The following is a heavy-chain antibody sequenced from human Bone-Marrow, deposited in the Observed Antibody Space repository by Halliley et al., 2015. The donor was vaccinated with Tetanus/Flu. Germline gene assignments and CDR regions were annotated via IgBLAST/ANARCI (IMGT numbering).Heavy chain of an antibody. CDR1: GYSFTSYD. Sequence: QLVQSGAEMKKPGASVKVSCKASGYSFTSYDLNWVRQATGQGLEWMGWMNPNSGNTGYAQKFQGRVTMTRNTSISTAYMELSSLISDDTAVYYCARGTRALESWGQGTLVTVSS. V-gene: IGHV1-8*01. J-gene: IGHJ5*02. CDR2: MNPNSGNT. D-gene: IGHD3-3*02. CDR3: ARGTRALES.